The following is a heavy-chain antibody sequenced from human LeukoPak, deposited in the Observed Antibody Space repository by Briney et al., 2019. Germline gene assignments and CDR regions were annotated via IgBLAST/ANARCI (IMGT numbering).Heavy chain of an antibody. CDR2: IYSSGSN. Sequence: SETLSLTCTVSGGSISGYLWSWIRQPAGKGLEWIGRIYSSGSNNYNPSLKSRVTMSLDTSKTHLSLNLSSVTAADTAVYYCAREPTSGREPTSGRPLDYWGQGTLVTVSS. J-gene: IGHJ4*02. CDR1: GGSISGYL. V-gene: IGHV4-4*07. CDR3: AREPTSGREPTSGRPLDY. D-gene: IGHD5-12*01.